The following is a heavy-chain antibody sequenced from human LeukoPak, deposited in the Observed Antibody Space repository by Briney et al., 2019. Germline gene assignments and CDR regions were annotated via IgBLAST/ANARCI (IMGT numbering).Heavy chain of an antibody. CDR2: ISSSSRTI. J-gene: IGHJ4*02. Sequence: GGSLILSCAASGFTFSSYSMNWVRQAPGKGLEWVSYISSSSRTIYYADSVKGRFTISRDNAKNSLYLQMNSLRDEDTAVYYCARPTGVGATPPAYWGQGTLVTVSS. D-gene: IGHD1-26*01. V-gene: IGHV3-48*02. CDR3: ARPTGVGATPPAY. CDR1: GFTFSSYS.